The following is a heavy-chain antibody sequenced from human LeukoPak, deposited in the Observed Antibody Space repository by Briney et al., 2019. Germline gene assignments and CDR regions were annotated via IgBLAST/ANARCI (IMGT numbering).Heavy chain of an antibody. V-gene: IGHV4-59*08. D-gene: IGHD1/OR15-1a*01. CDR3: ARRNSLTEGSAFDI. J-gene: IGHJ3*02. Sequence: AETLSLTCTVSGGSISSYYWTWIRQPPGKGLEWIGFIYNTRSTNYNRSLKSRVTISFDTSKSQFSLKLNSVTAADTAVYYCARRNSLTEGSAFDIWVEGTM. CDR1: GGSISSYY. CDR2: IYNTRST.